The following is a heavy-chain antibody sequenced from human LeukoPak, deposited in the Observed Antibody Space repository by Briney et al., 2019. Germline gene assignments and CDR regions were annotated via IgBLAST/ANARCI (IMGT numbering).Heavy chain of an antibody. J-gene: IGHJ6*03. D-gene: IGHD6-19*01. Sequence: LETLSLTCTVSGGSISSSSYYWGWIRHPPGRGLEWSGSIYYSGSTYYNPSLKSRVTISVDTSKNQFSLKLSFVTAADTAVYDCARVLGDSSGWYPRYYYYYYMDVWGKGTTVTVSS. CDR3: ARVLGDSSGWYPRYYYYYYMDV. V-gene: IGHV4-39*07. CDR1: GGSISSSSYY. CDR2: IYYSGST.